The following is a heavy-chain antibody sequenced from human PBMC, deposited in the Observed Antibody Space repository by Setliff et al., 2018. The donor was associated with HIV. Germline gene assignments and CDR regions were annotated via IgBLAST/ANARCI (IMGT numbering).Heavy chain of an antibody. D-gene: IGHD2-15*01. V-gene: IGHV3-53*01. CDR1: GFTVSSNY. J-gene: IGHJ6*02. Sequence: PGGSLRLSCAVSGFTVSSNYMTWVRQAPGKGLEWVALMYDGGSTYYADSVKGRFTITRDISENTLDLQMNSLRVDDTAVYYCAREQYHFVVDYYYYYGMDVWGQGNTVTVSS. CDR3: AREQYHFVVDYYYYYGMDV. CDR2: MYDGGST.